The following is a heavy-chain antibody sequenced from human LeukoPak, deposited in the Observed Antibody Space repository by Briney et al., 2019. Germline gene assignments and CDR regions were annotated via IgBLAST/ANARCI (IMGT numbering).Heavy chain of an antibody. Sequence: GGSLRLSCAASGFTFDDYAMHWVRQAPGKGLEWVSGISWNRGSIGYADSVKGRFTISRDNAKNSLYLQMNSLRAEDTALYYCAKDSRITIFGQIDYWGQGTLVTVSS. CDR1: GFTFDDYA. J-gene: IGHJ4*02. CDR2: ISWNRGSI. D-gene: IGHD3-9*01. CDR3: AKDSRITIFGQIDY. V-gene: IGHV3-9*01.